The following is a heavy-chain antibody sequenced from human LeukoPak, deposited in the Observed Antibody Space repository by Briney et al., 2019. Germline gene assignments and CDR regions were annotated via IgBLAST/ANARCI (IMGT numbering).Heavy chain of an antibody. J-gene: IGHJ5*02. Sequence: SETLPLTCAVYGGSFSGYYWSWIRQPPGKGLEWIGEINHSGSTNYNPSLKSRVTISVDTSKNQFSLKLSSVTAADTAVYYCARGRSYYGSGSFPKTLNWFDPWGQGTLVTVSS. V-gene: IGHV4-34*01. CDR3: ARGRSYYGSGSFPKTLNWFDP. CDR1: GGSFSGYY. D-gene: IGHD3-10*01. CDR2: INHSGST.